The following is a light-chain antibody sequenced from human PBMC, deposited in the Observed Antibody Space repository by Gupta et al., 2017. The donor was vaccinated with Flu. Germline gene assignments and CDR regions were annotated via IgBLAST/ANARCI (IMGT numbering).Light chain of an antibody. V-gene: IGKV1-39*01. Sequence: DIQMTQSPSSLSASVGDRVTITCRASQSISSYLNWYQQKPGKAPKLLIYAASRLQSGVPSRFSGSGSGTDFTLTSSRLQPEDFATYYCQQSYSTHIFGGGTKVEIK. CDR1: QSISSY. CDR2: AAS. J-gene: IGKJ4*01. CDR3: QQSYSTHI.